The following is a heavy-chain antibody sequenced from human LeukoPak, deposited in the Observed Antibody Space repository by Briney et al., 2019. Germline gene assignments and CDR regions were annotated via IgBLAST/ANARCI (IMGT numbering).Heavy chain of an antibody. J-gene: IGHJ4*02. V-gene: IGHV4-59*01. D-gene: IGHD3-10*01. CDR3: AKFASSGSPPT. CDR1: GGSISSYY. Sequence: SETLSLTCTVSGGSISSYYWTWIRQPPGKGLEWIGYISYSGSTNYNPSLKSRVTISVDTSKNQFSLKLSSVAAADTAVYYCAKFASSGSPPTWGQGTLVTVSS. CDR2: ISYSGST.